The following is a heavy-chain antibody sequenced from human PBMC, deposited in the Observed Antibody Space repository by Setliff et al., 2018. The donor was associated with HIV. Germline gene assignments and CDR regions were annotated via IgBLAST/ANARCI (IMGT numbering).Heavy chain of an antibody. CDR3: ARGSCSGCYLSDY. CDR1: GGSISSYY. J-gene: IGHJ4*02. CDR2: INHSGST. Sequence: SETLSLTCTVSGGSISSYYWSWIRQPAGKGLEWIGEINHSGSTNYNPSLKSRVTISVDTSKNQFSLKLSSVTAADTAVYYCARGSCSGCYLSDYWGLGTLVTVSS. V-gene: IGHV4-34*01. D-gene: IGHD6-19*01.